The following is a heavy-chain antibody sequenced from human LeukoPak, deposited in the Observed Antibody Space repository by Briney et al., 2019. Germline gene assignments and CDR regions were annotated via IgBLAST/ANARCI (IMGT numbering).Heavy chain of an antibody. Sequence: SQTLSLTCTFSGGSISSGAYYWSWIRQPPGKGLEWIGYIYHSGSTYYNSSLKSRVTISVDRSKNHFSLKLSSVTAADTAVYYCARAWDGGLYDYWGQGTLVTVSS. CDR2: IYHSGST. CDR3: ARAWDGGLYDY. J-gene: IGHJ4*02. CDR1: GGSISSGAYY. V-gene: IGHV4-30-2*01. D-gene: IGHD1-26*01.